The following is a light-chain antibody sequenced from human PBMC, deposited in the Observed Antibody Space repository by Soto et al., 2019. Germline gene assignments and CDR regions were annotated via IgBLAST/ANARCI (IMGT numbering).Light chain of an antibody. J-gene: IGKJ2*03. CDR1: QSVSSTY. CDR3: QQYGGSPLYR. CDR2: AAS. V-gene: IGKV3-20*01. Sequence: ESVLTQSPGTLSLSPGESATLSCRASQSVSSTYLAWYQQKPGQAPRLLIYAASTRAAGIPDRFSGSRSATDFTLTISRLEPEDFAAYYCQQYGGSPLYRFDQRTRLEIK.